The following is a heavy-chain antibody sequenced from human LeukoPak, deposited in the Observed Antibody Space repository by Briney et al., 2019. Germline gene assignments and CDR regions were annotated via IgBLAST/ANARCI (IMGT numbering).Heavy chain of an antibody. Sequence: GGSLRLSCAASGFTFSSYNMDWVRQAPGKGLEWVSFIDSSSRYIYQADSVKGRFTISRDNAKSSVFLQMNSLGAEDTAVYYCARVGGHCTSTSCPPPDYWGQGTLVTVSS. CDR1: GFTFSSYN. J-gene: IGHJ4*02. CDR3: ARVGGHCTSTSCPPPDY. D-gene: IGHD2-2*01. V-gene: IGHV3-21*01. CDR2: IDSSSRYI.